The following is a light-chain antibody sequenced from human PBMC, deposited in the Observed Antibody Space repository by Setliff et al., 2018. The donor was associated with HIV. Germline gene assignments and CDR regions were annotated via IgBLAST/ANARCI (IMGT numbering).Light chain of an antibody. CDR2: DVS. Sequence: QSALAQPASVSGSPGQTISISCTGTHNDVGSYDYVSWYQQHPGKAPKLIIFDVSKGPSGVSNRFSGSKSGNTASLTISGLQAADEADYYCSSYTTTKTYVFGSGTKV. J-gene: IGLJ1*01. CDR1: HNDVGSYDY. V-gene: IGLV2-14*03. CDR3: SSYTTTKTYV.